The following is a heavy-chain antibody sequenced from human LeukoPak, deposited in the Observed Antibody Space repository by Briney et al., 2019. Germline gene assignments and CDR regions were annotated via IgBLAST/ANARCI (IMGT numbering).Heavy chain of an antibody. V-gene: IGHV1-2*02. CDR1: GYTFTGYY. D-gene: IGHD6-19*01. Sequence: GASVKVSCEASGYTFTGYYMHWVRQAPGQGLEWMGWINPNSGGTNYAQKFQGRVTMTRDTSISTAYMELSRLRSDDTAVYYCARDWQVRPRWLALGGYNWFDPWGQGTLVTVSS. J-gene: IGHJ5*02. CDR3: ARDWQVRPRWLALGGYNWFDP. CDR2: INPNSGGT.